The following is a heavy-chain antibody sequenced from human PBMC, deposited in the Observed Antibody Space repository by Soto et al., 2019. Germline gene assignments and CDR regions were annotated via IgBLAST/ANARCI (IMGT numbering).Heavy chain of an antibody. J-gene: IGHJ6*02. CDR3: ARAAYCYGSGSQPVVTAMDV. CDR1: GGTFSSYA. D-gene: IGHD3-10*01. Sequence: SVKVSCKASGGTFSSYAISWVRQAPGQGLEWMGGIIPIFGTANYAQKFQGRVTITADESTSTAYMELSSLRSEDTAVYYCARAAYCYGSGSQPVVTAMDVWGQGTTVTVSS. CDR2: IIPIFGTA. V-gene: IGHV1-69*13.